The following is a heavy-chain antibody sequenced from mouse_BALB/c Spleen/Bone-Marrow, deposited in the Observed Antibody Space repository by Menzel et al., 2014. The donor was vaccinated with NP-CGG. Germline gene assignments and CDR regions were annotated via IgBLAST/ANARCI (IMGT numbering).Heavy chain of an antibody. D-gene: IGHD1-1*01. V-gene: IGHV5-6-5*01. CDR1: GFTFSSYA. CDR2: ISSGGST. J-gene: IGHJ4*01. Sequence: EVKLVESGGGLVKPGGSLKLSCAASGFTFSSYAMSWVRQTPEKRLGWVASISSGGSTYYPDSVKGRFTISRDNARNILYLQMSSLRSEDTAMYYCARARFYYGKLVDYWGQGTSVTVSS. CDR3: ARARFYYGKLVDY.